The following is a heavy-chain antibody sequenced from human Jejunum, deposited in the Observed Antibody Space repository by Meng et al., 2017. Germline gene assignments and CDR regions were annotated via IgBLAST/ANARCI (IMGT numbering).Heavy chain of an antibody. J-gene: IGHJ6*02. D-gene: IGHD3-9*01. V-gene: IGHV5-51*01. CDR2: IYPADSST. CDR1: GFSFTAYW. CDR3: ARLSLTGYYHHYYGMGV. Sequence: GESLKISCKASGFSFTAYWIAWVRQMPGKGLEWMGTIYPADSSTRYSPSFQGQVTISADKSIDTAYLQWRSLKASDTAKYFCARLSLTGYYHHYYGMGVWGQGTTVTVSS.